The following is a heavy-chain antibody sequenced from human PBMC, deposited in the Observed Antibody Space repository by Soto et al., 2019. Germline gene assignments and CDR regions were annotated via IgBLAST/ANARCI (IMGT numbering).Heavy chain of an antibody. CDR1: GFTFSDYY. CDR3: ARGRGAAADYFDF. J-gene: IGHJ4*02. Sequence: QVQLVESGGGLVKPGGSLRLSCAVSGFTFSDYYMTWIRQAPGKGLEWVSYISSSTSHTNYADSVKGRCTISRDNAKNSLFLQMNSLRAEATAVYYCARGRGAAADYFDFWGQGTLVNVSS. V-gene: IGHV3-11*05. D-gene: IGHD6-13*01. CDR2: ISSSTSHT.